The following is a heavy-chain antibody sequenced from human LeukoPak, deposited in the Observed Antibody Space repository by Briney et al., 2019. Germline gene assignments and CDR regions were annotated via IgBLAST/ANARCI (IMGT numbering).Heavy chain of an antibody. Sequence: GGSLRLSCAASGFIVSSSYMSWVRQAPGKGLEWVANIRHDGREKYYVDSVKGRFTISRDDGQNSLSLHMNSVRAEDTAIYYCGYTNNFYHWGQGALVVVSA. J-gene: IGHJ4*02. V-gene: IGHV3-7*01. CDR3: GYTNNFYH. D-gene: IGHD3-16*02. CDR1: GFIVSSSY. CDR2: IRHDGREK.